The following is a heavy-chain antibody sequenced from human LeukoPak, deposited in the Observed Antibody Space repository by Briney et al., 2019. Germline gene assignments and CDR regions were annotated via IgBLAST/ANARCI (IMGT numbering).Heavy chain of an antibody. CDR3: VRHLTDPTSGDY. J-gene: IGHJ4*02. Sequence: ASVKVSCKTSGYTFTDEYIHWVRQAPGHGLECMGWMHPNAGDTVYVQKFQGRVTFTRDTSISTAYMELHRLRSDDTAVYYCVRHLTDPTSGDYWGQGTLVTVSS. CDR2: MHPNAGDT. CDR1: GYTFTDEY. V-gene: IGHV1-2*02. D-gene: IGHD1-14*01.